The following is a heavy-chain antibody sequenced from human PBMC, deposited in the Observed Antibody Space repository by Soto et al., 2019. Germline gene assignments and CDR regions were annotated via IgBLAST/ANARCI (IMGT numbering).Heavy chain of an antibody. V-gene: IGHV3-72*01. CDR1: GFTFSDHY. J-gene: IGHJ4*02. CDR3: ARARNLGGSWTNFAY. D-gene: IGHD1-26*01. CDR2: SRNKGNSYTT. Sequence: GGSLRLSCAASGFTFSDHYMDWVRQAPGKGLEWVGRSRNKGNSYTTEYAASVKGRFTISRDDSKNSLYLQMNSLKTEDTAVYYFARARNLGGSWTNFAYWGQGALVTVSS.